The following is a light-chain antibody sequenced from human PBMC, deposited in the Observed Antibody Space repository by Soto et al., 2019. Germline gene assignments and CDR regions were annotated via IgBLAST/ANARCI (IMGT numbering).Light chain of an antibody. CDR2: DAS. CDR1: QSISSW. V-gene: IGKV1-5*01. Sequence: DIQMTQSPSTLSASVGDRVTITCRASQSISSWLAWYQQKPGKAPKLLIYDASSLESGVPSRFSGSGSGTEFTLTISSLQPDDFATYYCQHYNSYLGTFGQGTKVEIK. J-gene: IGKJ1*01. CDR3: QHYNSYLGT.